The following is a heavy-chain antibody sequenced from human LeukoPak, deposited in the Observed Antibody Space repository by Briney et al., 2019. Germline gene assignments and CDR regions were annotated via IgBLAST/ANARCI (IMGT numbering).Heavy chain of an antibody. CDR2: INPNSGAT. D-gene: IGHD3-10*01. CDR1: GYTFTGYY. V-gene: IGHV1-2*02. J-gene: IGHJ5*02. Sequence: ASVKVSCKASGYTFTGYYIHWVRQAPGQGLEWMGWINPNSGATNYAQKFQGRVTMTRDTSISTAYMELSSLRSEDTAVYYCARVSVYGSNWFDPWGQGTLVTVSS. CDR3: ARVSVYGSNWFDP.